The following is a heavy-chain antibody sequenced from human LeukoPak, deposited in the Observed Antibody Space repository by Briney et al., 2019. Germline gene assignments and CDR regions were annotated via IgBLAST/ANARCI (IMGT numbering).Heavy chain of an antibody. CDR2: ISGSGGST. J-gene: IGHJ4*02. Sequence: SGGSLRLSCAATGFTFSSYAMSWVRQAPGKGLEWVSAISGSGGSTYYADSVKGRFTISRDNSKNTLYLQMNSLRAEDTAVYYCAKEFQVEVTPPAVFDYWGQGTLVTVSS. D-gene: IGHD5-18*01. V-gene: IGHV3-23*01. CDR1: GFTFSSYA. CDR3: AKEFQVEVTPPAVFDY.